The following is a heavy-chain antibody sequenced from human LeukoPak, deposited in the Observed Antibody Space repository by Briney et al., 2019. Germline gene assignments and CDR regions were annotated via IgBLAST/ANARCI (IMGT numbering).Heavy chain of an antibody. Sequence: SVKVSCKASGGTFSSYAIIWVRQAPGQGLEWMGRIIPILGIANYAQKFQGRVTITADKSTSTAYMELSSLRSEDTAVYYCASAPYSSGPDYDYWRQGTLVTVSS. CDR1: GGTFSSYA. D-gene: IGHD6-19*01. V-gene: IGHV1-69*04. CDR3: ASAPYSSGPDYDY. CDR2: IIPILGIA. J-gene: IGHJ4*02.